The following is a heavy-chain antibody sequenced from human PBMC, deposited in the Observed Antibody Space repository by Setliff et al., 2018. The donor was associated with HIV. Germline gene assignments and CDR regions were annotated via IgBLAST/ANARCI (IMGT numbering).Heavy chain of an antibody. D-gene: IGHD3-22*01. J-gene: IGHJ4*02. CDR2: VYYTGST. Sequence: SETLSLTCSVSGGSVSNSSYYWGWIRQPPGKGLEWIGNVYYTGSTYYNPSLKSRVTMSVDTSKNLFSLRLSSVTASDTAVYYCARQAIFGYYDSSGYLDYWGQGTLVTVSS. V-gene: IGHV4-39*01. CDR1: GGSVSNSSYY. CDR3: ARQAIFGYYDSSGYLDY.